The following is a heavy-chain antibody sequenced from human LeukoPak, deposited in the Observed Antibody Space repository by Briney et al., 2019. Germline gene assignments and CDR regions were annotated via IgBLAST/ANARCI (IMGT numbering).Heavy chain of an antibody. V-gene: IGHV1-69*05. J-gene: IGHJ1*01. Sequence: SVKVPCKASGGTFSSYAISWVRQAPGQGLEWMGRIIPIFGTANYAQKFQGRVTITTDESTSTAYMELSSLRSEDTAVYYCRITMVRGVDPEYFQHWGQGTLVTVSS. CDR1: GGTFSSYA. CDR3: RITMVRGVDPEYFQH. D-gene: IGHD3-10*01. CDR2: IIPIFGTA.